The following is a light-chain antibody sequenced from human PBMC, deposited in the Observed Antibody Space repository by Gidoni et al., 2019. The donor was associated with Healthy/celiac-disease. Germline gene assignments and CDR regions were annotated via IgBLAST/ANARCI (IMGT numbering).Light chain of an antibody. J-gene: IGKJ1*01. Sequence: TQSPSSLSASVGDRVTITCRASPGISNYLAWYQQKPGKVPKLLIYAASTLQSGVPSRFSGSGSGTDFTLTISSLQPEDVATYYCQKYNSAPWTFGQGTKVEIK. CDR2: AAS. CDR3: QKYNSAPWT. V-gene: IGKV1-27*01. CDR1: PGISNY.